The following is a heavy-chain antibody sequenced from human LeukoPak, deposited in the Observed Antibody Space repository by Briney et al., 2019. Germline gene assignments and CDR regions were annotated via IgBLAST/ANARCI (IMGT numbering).Heavy chain of an antibody. CDR1: GFTFSNYG. J-gene: IGHJ4*02. V-gene: IGHV3-33*06. Sequence: GGSLRLSCAASGFTFSNYGMHWVRQAPGKGLEWVAVIWYDGSNKYYADSVKGRFTISRDNSKNTLYVQMNSLRAEDTAVYYCAKGLTVTTSGLDYWGQGTLVTVSS. CDR2: IWYDGSNK. CDR3: AKGLTVTTSGLDY. D-gene: IGHD4-17*01.